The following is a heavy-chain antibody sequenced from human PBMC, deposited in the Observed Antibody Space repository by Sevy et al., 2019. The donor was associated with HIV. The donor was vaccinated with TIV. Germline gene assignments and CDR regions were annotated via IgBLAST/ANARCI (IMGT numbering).Heavy chain of an antibody. Sequence: GGSLRLSCKASVFNFNNYAMSWVRQAPGKGLEWVSTISGSGGRTYTAESVRRRLTISRDNSKRTVYLQMNSLRGDDTAIYYCAKGPYSSGEYFQKWGQGARVTVSS. D-gene: IGHD3-22*01. J-gene: IGHJ1*01. CDR3: AKGPYSSGEYFQK. CDR1: VFNFNNYA. V-gene: IGHV3-23*01. CDR2: ISGSGGRT.